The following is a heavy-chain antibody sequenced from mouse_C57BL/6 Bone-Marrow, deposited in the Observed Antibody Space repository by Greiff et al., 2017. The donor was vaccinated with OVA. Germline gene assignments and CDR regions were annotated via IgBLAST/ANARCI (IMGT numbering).Heavy chain of an antibody. Sequence: VHLQQSGPELVRPGASVKISCKAPGYTFTSHWMQWVRQRPGQGLEWIGEIFPGSGSTYYNEKFKGKATLTVDTSSSTAYMQLSSLTSEDSAVYFCARSSYYDYLAWFAYWGQGTLVTVSA. J-gene: IGHJ3*01. V-gene: IGHV1-56*01. CDR3: ARSSYYDYLAWFAY. D-gene: IGHD2-4*01. CDR1: GYTFTSHW. CDR2: IFPGSGST.